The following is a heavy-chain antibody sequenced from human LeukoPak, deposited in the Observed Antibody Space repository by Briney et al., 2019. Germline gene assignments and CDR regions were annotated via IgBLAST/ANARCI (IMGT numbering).Heavy chain of an antibody. J-gene: IGHJ4*02. CDR2: IYYSGST. V-gene: IGHV4-39*07. CDR3: ARVSLVEGSVLGLVDY. CDR1: GGSISSSSYY. Sequence: SGTLSLTGTVSGGSISSSSYYWGWIRQPPGKGLEWIGSIYYSGSTYYNPSLKSRVTISVDTSKNQFSLKLSSVTAADTAVYYCARVSLVEGSVLGLVDYWGQGTLVTVSS. D-gene: IGHD3-10*01.